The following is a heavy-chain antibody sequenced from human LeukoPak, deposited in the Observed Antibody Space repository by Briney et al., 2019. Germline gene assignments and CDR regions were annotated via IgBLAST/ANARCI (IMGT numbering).Heavy chain of an antibody. CDR2: ISGSGGST. V-gene: IGHV3-23*01. Sequence: GGSLRLPCAASGFTFSSYAMSWVRQAPGKGLEWVSAISGSGGSTYYADSVKGRFTISRDNSKNTLYLQMNSLRAEDTAVYYCAKIYTAMVSGDAFDIWGQGTMVTVSS. CDR1: GFTFSSYA. CDR3: AKIYTAMVSGDAFDI. D-gene: IGHD5-18*01. J-gene: IGHJ3*02.